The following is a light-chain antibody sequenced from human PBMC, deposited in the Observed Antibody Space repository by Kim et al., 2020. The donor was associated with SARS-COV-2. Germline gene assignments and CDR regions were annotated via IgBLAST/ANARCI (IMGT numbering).Light chain of an antibody. CDR1: GRDVGGYNF. Sequence: GHSPPPACPGSGRDVGGYNFVSLDQQHPGKAPKLVIYDVSNRPPGVSTRFSGSKSGNRASLTISGLQAEDEADYYCFSYTSSYTYVFGTGTKVTVL. J-gene: IGLJ1*01. CDR2: DVS. CDR3: FSYTSSYTYV. V-gene: IGLV2-14*03.